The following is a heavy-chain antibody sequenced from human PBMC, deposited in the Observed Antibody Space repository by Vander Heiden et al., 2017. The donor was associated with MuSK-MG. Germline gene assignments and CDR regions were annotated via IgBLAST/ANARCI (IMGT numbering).Heavy chain of an antibody. CDR1: GDSFPSYC. V-gene: IGHV5-51*01. J-gene: IGHJ3*02. D-gene: IGHD4-17*01. CDR2: ISPGDSDT. CDR3: ASHDYGDYPPYAFDI. Sequence: EVQLVQSGAEVKKPGESLKISCKGSGDSFPSYCIGWVRQMPGKGLEWMGIISPGDSDTRYSPSFQGQVTISADKSISTAYLQWSSLKASDTAMYYCASHDYGDYPPYAFDIWGQGTMVTVSS.